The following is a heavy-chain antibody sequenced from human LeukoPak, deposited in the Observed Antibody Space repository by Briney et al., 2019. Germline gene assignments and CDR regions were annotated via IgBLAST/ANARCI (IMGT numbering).Heavy chain of an antibody. CDR1: GGSISSSSYY. J-gene: IGHJ4*02. CDR3: ARGRSYYGSVSTFDY. D-gene: IGHD3-10*01. Sequence: PSETLSLTRTVSGGSISSSSYYWGWIRQPPGKGLEWIGSIYYSGSTYYNPSLKSRVTISVDTSKNQFSLKLSSVTAADTAVYYCARGRSYYGSVSTFDYWGQGTLVTVSS. V-gene: IGHV4-39*07. CDR2: IYYSGST.